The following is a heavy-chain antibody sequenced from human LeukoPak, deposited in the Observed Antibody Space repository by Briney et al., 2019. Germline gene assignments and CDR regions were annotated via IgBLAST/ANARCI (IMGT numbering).Heavy chain of an antibody. J-gene: IGHJ4*02. CDR3: ARDRGTWNDDGFDY. D-gene: IGHD1-1*01. CDR1: GGSISSYY. V-gene: IGHV4-59*01. Sequence: SETLSLTCTVSGGSISSYYWSWIRQPPGKGLEWIGYIYYSGRTNYNPSLKSRVTISVDTSKNQFSLTLSSVTTADTAVYYCARDRGTWNDDGFDYWGQGTLVTVSS. CDR2: IYYSGRT.